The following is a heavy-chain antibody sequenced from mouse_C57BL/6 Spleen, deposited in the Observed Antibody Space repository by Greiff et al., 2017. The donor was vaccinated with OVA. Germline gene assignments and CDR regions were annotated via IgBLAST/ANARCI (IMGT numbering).Heavy chain of an antibody. CDR3: ASELRYFDV. V-gene: IGHV5-17*01. CDR1: GFTFSDYG. D-gene: IGHD2-12*01. Sequence: VQLQQSGGGLVKPGGSLKLSCAASGFTFSDYGMHWVRQAPEKGLEWVAYISSGSSTIYYADTVKGRFTISRDNAKNTLFLQMTSLRSEDTAMYYCASELRYFDVWGTGTTVTVSS. CDR2: ISSGSSTI. J-gene: IGHJ1*03.